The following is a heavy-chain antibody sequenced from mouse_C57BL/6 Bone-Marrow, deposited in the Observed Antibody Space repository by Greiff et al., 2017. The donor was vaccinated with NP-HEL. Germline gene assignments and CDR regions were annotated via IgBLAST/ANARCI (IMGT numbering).Heavy chain of an antibody. CDR3: ARGLYWYFDV. CDR2: INYDGSST. Sequence: EVMLVESEGGLVQPGSSMKLSCTASGFTFSDYYMAWVRQVPEKGLEWVANINYDGSSTYYLDSLKSRFIISRDNAKNILYLQMSGLKSEDTATYYCARGLYWYFDVWGTGTTVTVSS. J-gene: IGHJ1*03. D-gene: IGHD3-1*01. CDR1: GFTFSDYY. V-gene: IGHV5-16*01.